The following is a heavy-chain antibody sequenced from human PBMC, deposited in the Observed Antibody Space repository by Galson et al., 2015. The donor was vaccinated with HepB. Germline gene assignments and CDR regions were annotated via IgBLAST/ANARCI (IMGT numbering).Heavy chain of an antibody. CDR2: ISSSSSTI. Sequence: SLRLSCAASGFTFSSYSMNWVRQAPGKGLEWVSYISSSSSTIYYADSVKGRFTISRDNAKNSLYLQMNSLRAEDTAVYYCARSYGSGSYYGMDVWGQGTTVTVSS. J-gene: IGHJ6*02. CDR3: ARSYGSGSYYGMDV. V-gene: IGHV3-48*01. CDR1: GFTFSSYS. D-gene: IGHD3-10*01.